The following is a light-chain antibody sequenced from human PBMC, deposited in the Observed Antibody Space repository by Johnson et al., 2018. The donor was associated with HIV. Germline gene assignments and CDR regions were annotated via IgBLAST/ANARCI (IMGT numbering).Light chain of an antibody. J-gene: IGLJ1*01. CDR3: GAWDSSLSAYV. CDR1: SSNIGNNY. V-gene: IGLV1-51*02. CDR2: ENN. Sequence: QSVLTQPPSVSAAPGQKVTISCSGSSSNIGNNYVSWYQQLQGTAPQLLIYENNKRPSGIPDRFSGSKSGTSATLVITGLQPGDEADYYCGAWDSSLSAYVFGTGTKVTVL.